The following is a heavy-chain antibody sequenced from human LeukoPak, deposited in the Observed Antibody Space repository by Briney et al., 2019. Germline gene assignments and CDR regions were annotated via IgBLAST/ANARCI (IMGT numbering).Heavy chain of an antibody. CDR2: IKPDGSDK. Sequence: GGSLRLSCAASGFIFSNYWMYWVRQAPGKGLEWVANIKPDGSDKYYVDSVKGRFTISRDNAKNSLYLQMNSLRAEDTAVYYCAKDLETYYDSSGYTFDYWGQGTLVTVSS. J-gene: IGHJ4*02. D-gene: IGHD3-22*01. CDR3: AKDLETYYDSSGYTFDY. V-gene: IGHV3-7*03. CDR1: GFIFSNYW.